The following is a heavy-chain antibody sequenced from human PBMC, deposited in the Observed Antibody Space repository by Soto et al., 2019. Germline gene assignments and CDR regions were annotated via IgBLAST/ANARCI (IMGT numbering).Heavy chain of an antibody. V-gene: IGHV5-10-1*01. CDR3: ARQNHGGDSTYLDY. Sequence: GESLKISCEVSGYSFANSWISWVRQMPGQGLQWLGTIDCSDSDTRYSPSVHGHVTSSADRALNTAYLHFSSLQASDTAIYFCARQNHGGDSTYLDYWGQGALVTVSS. J-gene: IGHJ4*02. CDR2: IDCSDSDT. D-gene: IGHD2-21*02. CDR1: GYSFANSW.